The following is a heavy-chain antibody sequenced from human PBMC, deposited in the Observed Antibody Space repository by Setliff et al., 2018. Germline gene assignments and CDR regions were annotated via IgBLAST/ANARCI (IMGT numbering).Heavy chain of an antibody. Sequence: KTSETLSLTCTVSGGSISSRSYYWGWIRQPPGKGLEWIGSIYHSGSSYYNPSLRSRVTISVDTSKNQFSLILRSVTAADTAVYYCARGRMRGSCSDPSCTYDPFDIWGQGTPVTVSS. D-gene: IGHD2-15*01. CDR1: GGSISSRSYY. CDR2: IYHSGSS. J-gene: IGHJ3*02. CDR3: ARGRMRGSCSDPSCTYDPFDI. V-gene: IGHV4-39*07.